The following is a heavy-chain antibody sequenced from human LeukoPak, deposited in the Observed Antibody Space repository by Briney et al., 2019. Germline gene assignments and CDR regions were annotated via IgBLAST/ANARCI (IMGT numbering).Heavy chain of an antibody. Sequence: PGGSLRLSCAASGFTVSSNYMSWVRQAPGKGLEWVSVIYSGGSTYYADSVKGRFTISRDNSKNTLYLQMNSLRAEDTAVYYCARDRDSGSYSGDDAFDIWGQGTMVTVSS. CDR2: IYSGGST. V-gene: IGHV3-53*01. D-gene: IGHD1-26*01. CDR3: ARDRDSGSYSGDDAFDI. CDR1: GFTVSSNY. J-gene: IGHJ3*02.